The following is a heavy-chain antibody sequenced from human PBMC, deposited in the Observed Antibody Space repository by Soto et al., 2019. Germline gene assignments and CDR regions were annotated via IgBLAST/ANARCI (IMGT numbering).Heavy chain of an antibody. CDR2: MFYSGLT. V-gene: IGHV4-39*01. CDR1: GYSASSSDYY. CDR3: APLSVSLSGPYGIHV. J-gene: IGHJ6*02. Sequence: PSETLSLTCSVSGYSASSSDYYWAWIRQPPGKGLEWIGSMFYSGLTYYNPSLKGRVTLSVDTSKNQFSVRLNSVTAADTAVYYCAPLSVSLSGPYGIHVWGQGTTVTVSS. D-gene: IGHD2-15*01.